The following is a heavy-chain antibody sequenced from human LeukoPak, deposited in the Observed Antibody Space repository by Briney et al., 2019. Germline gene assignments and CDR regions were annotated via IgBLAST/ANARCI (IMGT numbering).Heavy chain of an antibody. J-gene: IGHJ6*03. CDR3: ARVSTMVRGDDYYYYMDV. D-gene: IGHD3-10*01. Sequence: GGSLRLSCAASEFSVGSNYMTWVRQAPGKVLEWVSLIYSGGSTYYADSVKGRFTISRDNSKNTLYLQMNSLRAEDTALYHCARVSTMVRGDDYYYYMDVWGKGTTVTIS. CDR2: IYSGGST. V-gene: IGHV3-66*01. CDR1: EFSVGSNY.